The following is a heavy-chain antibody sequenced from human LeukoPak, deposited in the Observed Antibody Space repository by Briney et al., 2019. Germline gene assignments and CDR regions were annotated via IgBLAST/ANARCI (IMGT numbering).Heavy chain of an antibody. CDR2: INWNGGST. CDR3: ARGGAAAGTFDY. Sequence: GGSLRLSCAAAGFTFDDHGRSWGRQAPGKGLGWVSGINWNGGSTGYADSVKGRFTISRDNAKSSLYLQMNSLRAEDTAVYYCARGGAAAGTFDYWGQGNLVTVSS. CDR1: GFTFDDHG. D-gene: IGHD6-13*01. J-gene: IGHJ4*02. V-gene: IGHV3-20*04.